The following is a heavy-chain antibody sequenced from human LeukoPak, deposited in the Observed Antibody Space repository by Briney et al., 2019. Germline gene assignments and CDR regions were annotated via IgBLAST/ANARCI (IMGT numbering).Heavy chain of an antibody. J-gene: IGHJ6*02. D-gene: IGHD1-20*01. V-gene: IGHV3-74*01. CDR2: TKPDGSST. CDR1: GFTFSSYW. CDR3: ARAITGSRNAMDV. Sequence: GGSLRLSCAASGFTFSSYWMHWVRQAPGKGLVWVSRTKPDGSSTDYADSVKGRFTISRDNAKNALYLQMNSLRAEDTSVYYCARAITGSRNAMDVWGQGTTVSVSS.